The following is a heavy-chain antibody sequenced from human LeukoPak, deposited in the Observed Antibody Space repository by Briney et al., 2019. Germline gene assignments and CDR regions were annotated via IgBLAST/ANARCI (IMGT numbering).Heavy chain of an antibody. CDR1: GFTFSSYA. D-gene: IGHD6-25*01. CDR3: AKDPNSGGNNWFDP. J-gene: IGHJ5*02. V-gene: IGHV3-23*01. Sequence: GGSLRLSCAASGFTFSSYAMSWVRQAPGKGLEWVSAISGSGGSTYYADSVKGRFTISRDDSKNTLYLQMNSLRAEDTAVYYCAKDPNSGGNNWFDPWGQGTLVTVSS. CDR2: ISGSGGST.